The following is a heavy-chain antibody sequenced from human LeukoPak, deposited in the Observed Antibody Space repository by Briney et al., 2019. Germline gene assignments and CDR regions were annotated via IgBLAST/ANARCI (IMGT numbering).Heavy chain of an antibody. CDR3: ARDGTTFGVVIMHFDY. D-gene: IGHD3-3*01. CDR2: FSSSSSYI. CDR1: GFTFSSYS. Sequence: GGSLRLSCAASGFTFSSYSMNWVRQAPGKGLEWVSSFSSSSSYIYYADSVKGRFTISRDNAKNSLYLQMNSLRAEDTAVYYCARDGTTFGVVIMHFDYWGQGTLVTVSS. V-gene: IGHV3-21*01. J-gene: IGHJ4*02.